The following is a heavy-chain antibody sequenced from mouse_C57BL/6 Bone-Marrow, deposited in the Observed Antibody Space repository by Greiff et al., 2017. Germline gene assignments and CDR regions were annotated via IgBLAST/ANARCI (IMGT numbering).Heavy chain of an antibody. CDR3: ARSPTDYDSRDYYAMDY. Sequence: VQLQQSGAELMKPGASVKLSCKASGYTFTGYWIEWVKQRPGHGLEWIGEILPGSGSTNYTEKFKGKATFTADTSSNTAYMQLSSLTSENAANSYCARSPTDYDSRDYYAMDYWGQGTTVTVSS. V-gene: IGHV1-9*01. CDR2: ILPGSGST. J-gene: IGHJ4*01. CDR1: GYTFTGYW. D-gene: IGHD1-1*01.